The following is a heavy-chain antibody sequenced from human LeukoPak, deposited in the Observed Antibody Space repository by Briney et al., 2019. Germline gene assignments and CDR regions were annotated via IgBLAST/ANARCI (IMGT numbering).Heavy chain of an antibody. Sequence: PGGSLRLSCAASGFTFSTYGMQWVRQAPGKGLEWVAAIWYDGSEKYYADSVKGRFTISRDNSKNTLYLQMSSLRTEDTAVYYCAKDEVCSSTSCYFYYMDVWGKGTTVTVSS. V-gene: IGHV3-30*02. CDR1: GFTFSTYG. D-gene: IGHD2-2*01. CDR2: IWYDGSEK. J-gene: IGHJ6*03. CDR3: AKDEVCSSTSCYFYYMDV.